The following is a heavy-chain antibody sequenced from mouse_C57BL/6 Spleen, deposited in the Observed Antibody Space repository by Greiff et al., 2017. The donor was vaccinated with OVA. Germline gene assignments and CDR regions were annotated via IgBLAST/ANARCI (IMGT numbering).Heavy chain of an antibody. CDR1: GFTFSDYG. CDR3: ARRRGSSYYYFDY. V-gene: IGHV5-17*01. D-gene: IGHD1-1*01. J-gene: IGHJ2*01. CDR2: ISSGSSTI. Sequence: VQLQQSGGGLVKPGGSLKLSCAASGFTFSDYGMHWVRQAPEKGLEWVAYISSGSSTIYYADTVKGRFTISRDNAKNTLFLQMTSLRSEDTAMYYCARRRGSSYYYFDYWGQGTTLTVSS.